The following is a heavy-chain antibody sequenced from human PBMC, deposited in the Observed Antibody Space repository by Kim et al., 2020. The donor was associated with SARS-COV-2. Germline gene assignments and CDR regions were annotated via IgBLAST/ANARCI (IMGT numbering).Heavy chain of an antibody. CDR3: SIIAAAGASDAFDI. V-gene: IGHV3-21*03. J-gene: IGHJ3*02. Sequence: GGSLRLSCAASGFTFSSYSLNWVRQAPGKGLEWVSAISSSTNYIYYADSVKGRFTISRDNAKTSLYLQMNSLRAEDTAVYYCSIIAAAGASDAFDIWGQGTMVTVSS. CDR1: GFTFSSYS. CDR2: ISSSTNYI. D-gene: IGHD6-13*01.